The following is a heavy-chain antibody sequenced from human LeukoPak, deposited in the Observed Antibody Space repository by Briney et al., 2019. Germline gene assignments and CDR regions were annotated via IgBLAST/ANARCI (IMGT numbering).Heavy chain of an antibody. CDR1: GGSISSSSYY. CDR2: IYYSGST. CDR3: ARPMYRSAWYYFGY. V-gene: IGHV4-39*07. J-gene: IGHJ4*02. D-gene: IGHD6-13*01. Sequence: PSETLSLTCTVSGGSISSSSYYWGWIRQPPGKGLEWIGSIYYSGSTYYNPSLKSRVTMSVDTSKNQLSLKLSSVTTADTAVYFCARPMYRSAWYYFGYWGRGTLVTVSS.